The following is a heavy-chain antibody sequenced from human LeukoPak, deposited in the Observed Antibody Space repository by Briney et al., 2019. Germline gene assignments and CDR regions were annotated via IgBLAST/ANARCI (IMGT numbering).Heavy chain of an antibody. V-gene: IGHV1-18*01. CDR3: ARVADGDYYFDY. J-gene: IGHJ4*02. CDR2: ISTYNDNT. D-gene: IGHD4-17*01. CDR1: GYTFTNYG. Sequence: ASVKVSCKASGYTFTNYGITWVRQAPGQGLEWMGWISTYNDNTNYAQKFQGRVTMSTDTSTSTACMELRSLRSDDTAVYYCARVADGDYYFDYWGQGTLVTVSS.